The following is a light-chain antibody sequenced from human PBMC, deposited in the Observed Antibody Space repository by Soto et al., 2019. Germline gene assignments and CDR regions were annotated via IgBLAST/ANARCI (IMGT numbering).Light chain of an antibody. CDR2: GAS. J-gene: IGKJ1*01. Sequence: ELRLTQWPATLSVSPGERATLSWRSSQSSSSDLGCYQQTPSHAPWLHIDGASTRATGIPAWFSGSGSGTDFTLTISNLQSEDFAVYYCQQYNDWPSFGQGTKV. CDR3: QQYNDWPS. CDR1: QSSSSD. V-gene: IGKV3-15*01.